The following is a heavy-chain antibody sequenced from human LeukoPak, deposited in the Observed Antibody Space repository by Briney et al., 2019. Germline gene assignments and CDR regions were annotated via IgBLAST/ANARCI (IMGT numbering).Heavy chain of an antibody. CDR2: IIPILGIA. Sequence: SVKVSCKAPGGTFSSYTISWVRQAPGQGLEWMGRIIPILGIANYAQKFQGRVTITADKSTSTAYMELSSLRSEDTAVYYCARASNWGSFDYWGQGTLVTVSS. J-gene: IGHJ4*02. D-gene: IGHD7-27*01. CDR3: ARASNWGSFDY. CDR1: GGTFSSYT. V-gene: IGHV1-69*02.